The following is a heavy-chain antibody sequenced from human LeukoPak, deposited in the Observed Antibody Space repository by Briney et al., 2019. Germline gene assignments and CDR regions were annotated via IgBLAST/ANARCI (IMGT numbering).Heavy chain of an antibody. CDR1: GGSFRSYY. J-gene: IGHJ6*03. V-gene: IGHV4-34*01. Sequence: SETLSLTCAVYGGSFRSYYWSWIRQPPGKGLEWIGQINHSGSTNYNPSLKSRVTISVDTSKNQFSLKLSSVTAADTAVYYCARDGLLWFGVHYYYYMDVWGKGTTVTISS. CDR2: INHSGST. CDR3: ARDGLLWFGVHYYYYMDV. D-gene: IGHD3-10*01.